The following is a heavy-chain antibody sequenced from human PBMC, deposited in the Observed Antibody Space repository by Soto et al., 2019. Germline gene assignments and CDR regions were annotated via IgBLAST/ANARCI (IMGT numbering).Heavy chain of an antibody. V-gene: IGHV5-10-1*01. CDR1: GYSFTSYW. D-gene: IGHD7-27*01. Sequence: GESLKISCKGSGYSFTSYWISWVRQMPGKGLEWMGRIDPSDSYTNYSPSFQGHVFISADKSISTAYLQWSSLLALDTVIYYCARLGFLGHGMDVWGQGTTVNVSS. J-gene: IGHJ6*02. CDR3: ARLGFLGHGMDV. CDR2: IDPSDSYT.